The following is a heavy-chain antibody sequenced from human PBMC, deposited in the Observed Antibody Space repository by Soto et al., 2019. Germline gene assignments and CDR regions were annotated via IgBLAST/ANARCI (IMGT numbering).Heavy chain of an antibody. V-gene: IGHV4-39*01. D-gene: IGHD3-3*01. Sequence: PSETLSLTCTVSGGSISSSSYYWGWIRQPPGKGLEWIGSIYYSGSTYYNPSLKSRVTISVDTSKNQFSLKLSSVTAADTAVYYWAGASNYDFWSGYKSSWGYYYYGMDVWGQGTTVTVSS. CDR3: AGASNYDFWSGYKSSWGYYYYGMDV. J-gene: IGHJ6*02. CDR2: IYYSGST. CDR1: GGSISSSSYY.